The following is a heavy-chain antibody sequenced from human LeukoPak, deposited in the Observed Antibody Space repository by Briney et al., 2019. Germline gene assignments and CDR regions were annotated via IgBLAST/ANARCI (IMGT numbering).Heavy chain of an antibody. V-gene: IGHV1-24*01. Sequence: ASVKVSCKVSGYTLTELSMHWVRQAPGKGLEWMGGFDPEDGETIYAQKFQGRVTMTEDTSTDTAYMELSSLRSEDTAVYYCATAEHRGRWGVIAAAYAFDIWGQGTMVTVSS. CDR2: FDPEDGET. J-gene: IGHJ3*02. D-gene: IGHD6-13*01. CDR3: ATAEHRGRWGVIAAAYAFDI. CDR1: GYTLTELS.